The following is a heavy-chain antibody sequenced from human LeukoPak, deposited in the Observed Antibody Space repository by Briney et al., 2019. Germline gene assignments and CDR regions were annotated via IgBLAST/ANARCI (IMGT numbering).Heavy chain of an antibody. CDR3: ARAEYYYDSSGYYYPVSYYFDY. CDR1: GGSFSGYY. V-gene: IGHV4-34*01. J-gene: IGHJ4*02. Sequence: SETLSLTCAVYGGSFSGYYWSWIRQPPGKGLEWIGEINHSGSTNYNPSLKSRVTISVDTSKNQFSLKLSSVTAADTAVYYCARAEYYYDSSGYYYPVSYYFDYWGQGTLVTVSS. D-gene: IGHD3-22*01. CDR2: INHSGST.